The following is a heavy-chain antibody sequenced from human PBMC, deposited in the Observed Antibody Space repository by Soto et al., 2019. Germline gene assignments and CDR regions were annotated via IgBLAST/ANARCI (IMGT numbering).Heavy chain of an antibody. CDR2: ISYDVNNK. D-gene: IGHD5-18*01. V-gene: IGHV3-30-3*01. CDR1: GFTFSSYA. J-gene: IGHJ4*02. CDR3: ASGRGYRTFQYGFHFDY. Sequence: QVQLVESGGGVVQPGRSLRLSCAASGFTFSSYAMHWVRQAPGKGLEWVAVISYDVNNKYYADSVKGRFTISRDNSKSTLYLQMNSLGPEDPALYFCASGRGYRTFQYGFHFDYWGPGSLVTVSS.